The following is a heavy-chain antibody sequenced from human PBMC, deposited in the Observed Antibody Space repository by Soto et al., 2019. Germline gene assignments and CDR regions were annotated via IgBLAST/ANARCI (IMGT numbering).Heavy chain of an antibody. Sequence: SVKVSCKTSGVTFNTFAIGWVRQAPGQGLEYMGGIIPVLGPANYAQRFQGRVTITADKSTSTAYLELSNLTSEDTAVYYCARAAKRYFDYWGQGTLVTVSS. CDR3: ARAAKRYFDY. J-gene: IGHJ4*02. CDR1: GVTFNTFA. V-gene: IGHV1-69*10. CDR2: IIPVLGPA.